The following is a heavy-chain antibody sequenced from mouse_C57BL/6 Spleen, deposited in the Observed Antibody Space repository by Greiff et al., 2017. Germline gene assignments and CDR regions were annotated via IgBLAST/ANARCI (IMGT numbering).Heavy chain of an antibody. CDR3: ARGGGSSYEGYYFDY. Sequence: VQVVESGAELVKPGASVKISCKASGYAFSSYWLNWVKQRPGKGLEWIGQIYPGDGDTNYNGKFKGKATLTADKSSSTAYMQLSSLTSEDSAVYFCARGGGSSYEGYYFDYWGQGTTLTVSS. J-gene: IGHJ2*01. D-gene: IGHD1-1*01. CDR1: GYAFSSYW. CDR2: IYPGDGDT. V-gene: IGHV1-80*01.